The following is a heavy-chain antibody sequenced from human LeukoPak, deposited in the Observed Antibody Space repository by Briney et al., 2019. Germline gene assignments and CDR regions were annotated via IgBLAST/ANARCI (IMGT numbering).Heavy chain of an antibody. CDR1: GFTFSSFS. Sequence: GGSLRLSCAASGFTFSSFSMNWVRQAPGKGLEWVSYISSSSSTIYYADSVKGRFTISRDNAKSSLYLQMNSLRAEDTAVYYCAKSGYNRFDYWGQGTLVTVSS. CDR2: ISSSSSTI. D-gene: IGHD5-24*01. CDR3: AKSGYNRFDY. J-gene: IGHJ4*02. V-gene: IGHV3-48*01.